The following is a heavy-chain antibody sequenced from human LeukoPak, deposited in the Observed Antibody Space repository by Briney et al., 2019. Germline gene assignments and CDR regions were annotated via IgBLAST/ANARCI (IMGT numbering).Heavy chain of an antibody. CDR1: GFTFSSYG. CDR2: ISYDGSNK. J-gene: IGHJ4*02. Sequence: GGSLRLSCAASGFTFSSYGMHWVRQAPGKGLEWVAVISYDGSNKYYADSVKGRFTISRDNSKNTLYLQMDSLRAEDTAVYYCAKGGATHYFDYWGQGTLVTVSS. CDR3: AKGGATHYFDY. D-gene: IGHD1-26*01. V-gene: IGHV3-30*18.